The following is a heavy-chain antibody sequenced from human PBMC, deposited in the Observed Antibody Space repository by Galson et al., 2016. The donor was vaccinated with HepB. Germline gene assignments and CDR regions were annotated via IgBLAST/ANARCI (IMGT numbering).Heavy chain of an antibody. J-gene: IGHJ4*02. Sequence: SVKVSCKASGYTFTNYALHWVRQAPGQRLEWMGWINAGNGNTKYSQTFQGRVTLTRDTSASTAYLELNSLKSEDTAVYFCARDTWSRWFGEFSYWGQGTLVTVSS. CDR2: INAGNGNT. CDR3: ARDTWSRWFGEFSY. V-gene: IGHV1-3*01. D-gene: IGHD3-10*01. CDR1: GYTFTNYA.